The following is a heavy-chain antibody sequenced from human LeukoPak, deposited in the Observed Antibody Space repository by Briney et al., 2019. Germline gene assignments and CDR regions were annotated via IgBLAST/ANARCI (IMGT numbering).Heavy chain of an antibody. CDR2: ISSSSSYI. J-gene: IGHJ4*02. Sequence: GGSLRLSCAASGFTFSSYSMNWVRQAPGKGLEWVSPISSSSSYIYYADSVKGQFTISRDNAKNSLYLQMNSLRAEDTAVYYCARVPAPEQQLVFDYWGQGTLVTVSS. CDR1: GFTFSSYS. D-gene: IGHD6-13*01. V-gene: IGHV3-21*01. CDR3: ARVPAPEQQLVFDY.